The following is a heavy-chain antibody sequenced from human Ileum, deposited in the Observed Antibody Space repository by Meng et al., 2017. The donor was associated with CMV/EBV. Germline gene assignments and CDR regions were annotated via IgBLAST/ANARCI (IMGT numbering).Heavy chain of an antibody. Sequence: GGSLRLSCAASGFTFSNYGMNWVRQAPGKGLEWVAFIHYDGSDKYYADSVKGRITISRDNSKTTLYLQMNSLRADDTAVYYCAKVYRFDSDYSYAGFYGVDVWGQGTTVTVSS. CDR1: GFTFSNYG. CDR3: AKVYRFDSDYSYAGFYGVDV. V-gene: IGHV3-30*02. J-gene: IGHJ6*02. D-gene: IGHD3-16*02. CDR2: IHYDGSDK.